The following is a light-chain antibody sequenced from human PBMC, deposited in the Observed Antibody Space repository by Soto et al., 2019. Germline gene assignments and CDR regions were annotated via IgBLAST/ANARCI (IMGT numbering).Light chain of an antibody. CDR2: DAS. J-gene: IGKJ1*01. V-gene: IGKV3-20*01. Sequence: EMVLTQSPGTLSLSPGDRATLSCRASQSVSSYLAWYQQKPGQAPRLLIYDASNRATGVPARFSGSGSGTDFTLTISRLEPEDFAVYYCQQYGSSGTFGQGTKVDIK. CDR1: QSVSSY. CDR3: QQYGSSGT.